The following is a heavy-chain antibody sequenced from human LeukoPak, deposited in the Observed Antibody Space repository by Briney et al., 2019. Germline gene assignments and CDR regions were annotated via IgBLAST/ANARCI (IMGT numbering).Heavy chain of an antibody. CDR2: LNRGGSTT. V-gene: IGHV3-23*01. CDR1: GPAFNMFA. J-gene: IGHJ4*02. D-gene: IGHD2-15*01. CDR3: AREQRIRHCSEGVCTEGYYFDY. Sequence: GGSLRLSSAGTGPAFNMFAIDWVRQAPGRGLDCVSALNRGGSTTNYADSVNGRFTISRDTSQNSVFLQMNSLIPEDTAVYYCAREQRIRHCSEGVCTEGYYFDYWGQGTPVTVSS.